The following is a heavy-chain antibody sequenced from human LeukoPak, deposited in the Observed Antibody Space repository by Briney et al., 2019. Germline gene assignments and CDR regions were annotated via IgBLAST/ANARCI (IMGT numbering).Heavy chain of an antibody. J-gene: IGHJ4*02. Sequence: GESLKISCQASGYSFTSYWINWVRQMPGKGLEWTGRIDPSDSYTNYSPSFQGHVTISADKSISTAYLQWSSLKASDTAMYYCALGYSSGHSDYWGQGTLVTVSS. D-gene: IGHD6-19*01. CDR3: ALGYSSGHSDY. CDR1: GYSFTSYW. CDR2: IDPSDSYT. V-gene: IGHV5-10-1*01.